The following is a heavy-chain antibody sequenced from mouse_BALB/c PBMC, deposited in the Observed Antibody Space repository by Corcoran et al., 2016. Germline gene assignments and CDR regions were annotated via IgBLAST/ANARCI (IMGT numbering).Heavy chain of an antibody. CDR1: GYSFTGYN. D-gene: IGHD1-1*01. J-gene: IGHJ1*01. CDR2: INPYNGGT. Sequence: EVQLQQSGPELVKPGASMKISCKASGYSFTGYNMNWVKQSHGKNLEWIGFINPYNGGTSYNQKFKGKATLTVDKSSSTAYMELRRLTSEDSAVYYCARLLRCLHWYFDVWGAGTTVTVSS. CDR3: ARLLRCLHWYFDV. V-gene: IGHV1-18*01.